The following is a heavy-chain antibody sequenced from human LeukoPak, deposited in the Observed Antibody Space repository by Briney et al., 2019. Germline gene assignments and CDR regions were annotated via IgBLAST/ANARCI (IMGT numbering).Heavy chain of an antibody. Sequence: SGTLSLTCAVSGGSISSSNWWSWVRQPPGKGLEWIGEIYHSGSTNYNPSLKSRVTISVDKSKTQFSLKLSSVTAADTAVYYCARVATYYDILTGRFDPWGQGTLVTVSS. V-gene: IGHV4-4*02. D-gene: IGHD3-9*01. J-gene: IGHJ5*02. CDR3: ARVATYYDILTGRFDP. CDR1: GGSISSSNW. CDR2: IYHSGST.